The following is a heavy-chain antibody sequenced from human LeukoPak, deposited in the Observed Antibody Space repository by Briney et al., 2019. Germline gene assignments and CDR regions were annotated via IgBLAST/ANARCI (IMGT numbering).Heavy chain of an antibody. V-gene: IGHV3-30*18. CDR2: ISHDGSVQ. Sequence: GGSLRLSCAASGFTFSSYGMHWVRQAPGEGLEWAAVISHDGSVQKYGDSVKGRFTISRDNSKNTVHLQMNSLRAEDTALYYCAKGQTPYSSSSDDYWGQGTLVTVSS. CDR3: AKGQTPYSSSSDDY. CDR1: GFTFSSYG. J-gene: IGHJ4*02. D-gene: IGHD6-6*01.